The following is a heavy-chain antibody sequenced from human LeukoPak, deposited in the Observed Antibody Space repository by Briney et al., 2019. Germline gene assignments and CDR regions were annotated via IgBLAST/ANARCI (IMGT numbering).Heavy chain of an antibody. V-gene: IGHV4-59*02. CDR2: IYYTGT. Sequence: SETLSLTCTVSGDSVTDYYWSCIRQSPGEGLEWIGYIYYTGTSYNPSLKSRVTISADTSKNQFSLKLISVTAADTAVYYCASRKLGNDYWGQGTLVTVSS. J-gene: IGHJ4*02. D-gene: IGHD7-27*01. CDR1: GDSVTDYY. CDR3: ASRKLGNDY.